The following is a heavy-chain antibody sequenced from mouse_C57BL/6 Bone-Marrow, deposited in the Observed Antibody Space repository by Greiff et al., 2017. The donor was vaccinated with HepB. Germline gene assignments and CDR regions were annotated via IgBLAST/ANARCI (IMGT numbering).Heavy chain of an antibody. CDR3: TFYYDYLYYFDY. CDR1: GFNIKDDY. V-gene: IGHV14-4*01. J-gene: IGHJ2*01. D-gene: IGHD2-4*01. CDR2: IDPENGDT. Sequence: VQLKESGAELVRPGASVKLSCTASGFNIKDDYMHWVKQRPEQGLEWIGWIDPENGDTEYASKFQGKATITADTSSNTAYLQLSSLTSEDTAVYYCTFYYDYLYYFDYWGQGTTLTVSS.